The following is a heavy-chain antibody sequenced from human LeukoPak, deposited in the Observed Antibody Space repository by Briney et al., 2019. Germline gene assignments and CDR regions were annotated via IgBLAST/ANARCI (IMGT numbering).Heavy chain of an antibody. Sequence: ASVKVSCKVSGYTLTELSMHWVRQAPGKGLEWMGGFDPEDGETIYAQKFQGRVTMTRDTSISTAYIELSRLRSDDTAVYYCARGRGRGYSYGYFDYWGQGTLVTVSS. CDR1: GYTLTELS. CDR3: ARGRGRGYSYGYFDY. CDR2: FDPEDGET. D-gene: IGHD5-18*01. V-gene: IGHV1-24*01. J-gene: IGHJ4*02.